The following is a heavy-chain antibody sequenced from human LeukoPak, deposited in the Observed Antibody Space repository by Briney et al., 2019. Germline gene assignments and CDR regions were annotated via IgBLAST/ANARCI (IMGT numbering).Heavy chain of an antibody. CDR3: ARVGQWLANYYYYYGMDV. Sequence: PGGSLRLSCAASGFTFSSYSMNWVRQAPGKGLEWVSSISSSSSYIYYADSVKGRFTISRDNAKNSLYLQMNSLRAEDTAVYYCARVGQWLANYYYYYGMDVWGQGTTVTVSS. D-gene: IGHD6-19*01. V-gene: IGHV3-21*01. J-gene: IGHJ6*02. CDR1: GFTFSSYS. CDR2: ISSSSSYI.